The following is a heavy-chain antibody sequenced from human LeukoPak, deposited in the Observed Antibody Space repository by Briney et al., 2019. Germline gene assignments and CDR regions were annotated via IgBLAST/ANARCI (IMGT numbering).Heavy chain of an antibody. J-gene: IGHJ6*03. CDR3: ARDHRGFYYGSGNYYYLDV. D-gene: IGHD3-10*01. CDR1: GGTYNNYA. Sequence: SVKVSCKASGGTYNNYAITWVPQAPGQGLEWVGGILPAFGTSNYGQRFQGRVTITADESTGTTYMELSSLRSEDTAVYYCARDHRGFYYGSGNYYYLDVWGKGTTVTVSS. V-gene: IGHV1-69*13. CDR2: ILPAFGTS.